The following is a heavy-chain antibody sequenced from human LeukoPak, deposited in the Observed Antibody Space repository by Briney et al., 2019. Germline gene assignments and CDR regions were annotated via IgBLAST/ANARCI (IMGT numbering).Heavy chain of an antibody. CDR1: GFTFSSYS. CDR3: AKDGLGYCSSTSCSYDY. CDR2: ISSSSSTI. D-gene: IGHD2-2*01. Sequence: PGGSLRLSCAAPGFTFSSYSMNWVRQAPGKGLEWVSYISSSSSTIYYADSVKGRFTISRDNSKNTLYLQMNSLRAEGTAVYYCAKDGLGYCSSTSCSYDYWGQGTLVTVSS. J-gene: IGHJ4*02. V-gene: IGHV3-48*01.